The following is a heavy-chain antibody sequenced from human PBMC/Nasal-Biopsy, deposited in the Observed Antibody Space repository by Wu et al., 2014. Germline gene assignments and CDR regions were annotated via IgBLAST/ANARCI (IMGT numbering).Heavy chain of an antibody. V-gene: IGHV4-59*08. CDR1: GGSMSSYY. J-gene: IGHJ6*03. CDR2: IYSTGSS. Sequence: LTCTVSGGSMSSYYWSWIRQPPGKGLEWIGYIYSTGSSNYNPSVKSRVTILLDTSKNQFSLKLSSVTAADTAMYYCARHNRPSYYYYYMDVWGKGTTVTVSS. CDR3: ARHNRPSYYYYYMDV.